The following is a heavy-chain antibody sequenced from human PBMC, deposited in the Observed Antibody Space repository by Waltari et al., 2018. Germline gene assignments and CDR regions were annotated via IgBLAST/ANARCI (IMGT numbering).Heavy chain of an antibody. D-gene: IGHD3-22*01. V-gene: IGHV4-4*02. CDR2: VYHSGPT. CDR3: VNHYETRVYGAFDI. Sequence: QVQLQESGPGLVKPSAILSLTCAVPGGSISSRDWSGWVRQPPGKGLEWIGEVYHSGPTNYNPTLKGRVTMSVDKSKNQFSLKMSSVSAADTAVYFCVNHYETRVYGAFDIWGQGTMVTVSS. J-gene: IGHJ3*02. CDR1: GGSISSRDW.